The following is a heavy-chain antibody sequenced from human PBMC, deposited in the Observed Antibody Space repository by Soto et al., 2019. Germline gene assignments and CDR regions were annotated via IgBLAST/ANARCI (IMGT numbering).Heavy chain of an antibody. Sequence: EVQLVESGGGLVQPGGSLRLSCAASGFTFSSYWMHWVRQAPGKGLVWVSRINSDGSSTSYADSVKGRFTISRDNAKNTLYLQMNSLRAEDTAVYYCAKAYYYDSSGSHSPFDYWGQGTLVTVSS. D-gene: IGHD3-22*01. CDR2: INSDGSST. CDR1: GFTFSSYW. CDR3: AKAYYYDSSGSHSPFDY. J-gene: IGHJ4*02. V-gene: IGHV3-74*01.